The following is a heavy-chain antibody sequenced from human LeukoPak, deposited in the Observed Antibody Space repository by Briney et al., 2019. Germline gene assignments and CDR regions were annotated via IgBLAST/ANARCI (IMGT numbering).Heavy chain of an antibody. J-gene: IGHJ3*02. CDR1: GGSFSGYY. CDR2: INHSGST. CDR3: ARQDCGGDCYSGDAFDI. D-gene: IGHD2-21*02. V-gene: IGHV4-34*01. Sequence: PSETLSLTCAVYGGSFSGYYWSWIRQPPGKGLEWIGEINHSGSTNYNPSLKSRVTISVDTSKNQFSLKLSSVTAADTAVYYCARQDCGGDCYSGDAFDIWGQGTMVTVSS.